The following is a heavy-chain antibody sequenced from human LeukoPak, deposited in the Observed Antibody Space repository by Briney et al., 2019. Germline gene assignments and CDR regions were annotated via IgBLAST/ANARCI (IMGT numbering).Heavy chain of an antibody. V-gene: IGHV3-33*01. CDR3: ARERGINWSGPEFPFDY. D-gene: IGHD3-3*01. Sequence: GGSLRLSCAASGLTFSSYGMHWVRQAPGKGLEWVAVIWYDGSNKYYADSVKGRFTISRDNAKNSLYLQMNSLRAEDTAVYYCARERGINWSGPEFPFDYWGQGTLVTVSS. CDR1: GLTFSSYG. J-gene: IGHJ4*02. CDR2: IWYDGSNK.